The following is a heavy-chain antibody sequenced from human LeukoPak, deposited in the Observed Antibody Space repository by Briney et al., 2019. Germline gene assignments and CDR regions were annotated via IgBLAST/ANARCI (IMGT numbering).Heavy chain of an antibody. CDR2: INHSGST. V-gene: IGHV4-34*01. J-gene: IGHJ5*02. D-gene: IGHD3-10*01. Sequence: SETLSLTCAVYGGSFSGYYWSWIRQPPGRGLEWIGEINHSGSTNYNPSLKSRVTISVDTSKNQFSLKLSSVTAADTAVYYCARATTVTPYYGSGYNWFDPWGQGTLVTVSS. CDR1: GGSFSGYY. CDR3: ARATTVTPYYGSGYNWFDP.